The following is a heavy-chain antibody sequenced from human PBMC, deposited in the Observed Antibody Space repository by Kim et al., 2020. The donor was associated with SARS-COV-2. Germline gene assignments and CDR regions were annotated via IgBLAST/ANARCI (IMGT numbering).Heavy chain of an antibody. J-gene: IGHJ6*02. V-gene: IGHV1-18*01. D-gene: IGHD7-27*01. Sequence: YAQKFQGRVTMTTDTATKTEYMEITSLRPDDTALYYCATVASGDFYAMDVWGQGTTVTVSS. CDR3: ATVASGDFYAMDV.